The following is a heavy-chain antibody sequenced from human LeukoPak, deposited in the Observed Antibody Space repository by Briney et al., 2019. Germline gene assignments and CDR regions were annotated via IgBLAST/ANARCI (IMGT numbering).Heavy chain of an antibody. D-gene: IGHD3-22*01. CDR3: SKGPSDYYDSSGYYLIDY. CDR2: ISGSGGST. V-gene: IGHV3-23*01. J-gene: IGHJ4*02. Sequence: GGSLRLSCAAFGFTFSSYAMSWVRQAPGKGLEWVSAISGSGGSTYYADSVKGRFTISRDNSKKPLHRQMNSLRAEDTAVYYCSKGPSDYYDSSGYYLIDYWGQGTLVTVSS. CDR1: GFTFSSYA.